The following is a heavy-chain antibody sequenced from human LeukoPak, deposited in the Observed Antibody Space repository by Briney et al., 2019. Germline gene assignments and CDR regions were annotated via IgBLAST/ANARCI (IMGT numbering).Heavy chain of an antibody. Sequence: ASVTVSFMASGYTFTSYDINWVRQAAGKGRDGMGWMNPYRWNTGFPPKLQGRVTITRNTSIRPVYTDLSVLRSKGTAVYYLATGPPYDFWSGYYLDWFDPGGQGTLVTVSS. V-gene: IGHV1-8*03. D-gene: IGHD3-3*01. CDR2: MNPYRWNT. CDR1: GYTFTSYD. J-gene: IGHJ5*02. CDR3: ATGPPYDFWSGYYLDWFDP.